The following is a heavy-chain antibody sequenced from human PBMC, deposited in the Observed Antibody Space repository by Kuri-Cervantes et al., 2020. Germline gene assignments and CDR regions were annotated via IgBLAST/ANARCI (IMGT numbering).Heavy chain of an antibody. J-gene: IGHJ5*02. D-gene: IGHD5-12*01. CDR3: ARVHNSGYFDP. V-gene: IGHV4-59*12. CDR1: GGSINNYY. CDR2: FYYSGST. Sequence: SETLSLTCTVSGGSINNYYWIWIRQPPGKGLEWIGYFYYSGSTTYNPSLKSRVTISVDTSKNQFSLKLSSVTAADTAVYYCARVHNSGYFDPWGQGTLVTVSS.